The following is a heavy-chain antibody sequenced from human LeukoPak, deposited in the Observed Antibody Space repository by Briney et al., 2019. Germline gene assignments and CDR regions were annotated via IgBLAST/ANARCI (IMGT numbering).Heavy chain of an antibody. CDR3: AREVRGVRTTDAFDI. CDR2: IYSGGST. CDR1: GFTFSSNY. V-gene: IGHV3-66*01. D-gene: IGHD3-10*01. J-gene: IGHJ3*02. Sequence: GGSLRLSCAASGFTFSSNYMSWVRQAPGKGLEWVSVIYSGGSTYYADSVKGRFTISRDNSKNTLYLQMNSLRAEDTAVYYCAREVRGVRTTDAFDIWGQGTMVTVSS.